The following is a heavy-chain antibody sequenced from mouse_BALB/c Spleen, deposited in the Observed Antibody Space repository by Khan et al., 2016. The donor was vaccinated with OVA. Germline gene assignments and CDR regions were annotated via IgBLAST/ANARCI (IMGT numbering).Heavy chain of an antibody. J-gene: IGHJ2*01. CDR2: INPHIGET. CDR1: GYSFTGYF. Sequence: VQLQQSGPELVKPGASVKISCKASGYSFTGYFMNWVMQSHGKSLEWIGRINPHIGETLYNQKFKDKATLTVDESSSTAHMELRSLAFEDSAVDYCTRIYRSDFDYWGQGTTLTVSS. CDR3: TRIYRSDFDY. D-gene: IGHD1-1*01. V-gene: IGHV1-20*02.